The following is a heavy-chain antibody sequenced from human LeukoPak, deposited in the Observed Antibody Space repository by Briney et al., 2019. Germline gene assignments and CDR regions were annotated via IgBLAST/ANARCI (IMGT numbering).Heavy chain of an antibody. D-gene: IGHD2-2*02. Sequence: GGSLRLSCVASGFTFSSYGMHWVRQAPGKGLEWVAVISYDGSNKYYADSVKGRFTISRDNSKNTLYLQMNSLRAEDTAVYYCAKDSGYCSSTSCYMNYWGQGTLVTVSS. J-gene: IGHJ4*02. V-gene: IGHV3-30*18. CDR1: GFTFSSYG. CDR2: ISYDGSNK. CDR3: AKDSGYCSSTSCYMNY.